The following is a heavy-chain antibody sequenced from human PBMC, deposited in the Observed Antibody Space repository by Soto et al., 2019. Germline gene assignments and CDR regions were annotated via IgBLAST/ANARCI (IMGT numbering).Heavy chain of an antibody. CDR2: IYYSGST. V-gene: IGHV4-61*01. D-gene: IGHD3-22*01. CDR1: GFSVSSGSYY. CDR3: ARVGDYYDSSGYELDY. J-gene: IGHJ4*02. Sequence: SDTLSLTCPVSGFSVSSGSYYWSWIRQPPGKGLEWIGYIYYSGSTNYNPSLKSRVTISVDTSKNQFSLKLSSVTAADTAVYYCARVGDYYDSSGYELDYWGQGTQVNVSS.